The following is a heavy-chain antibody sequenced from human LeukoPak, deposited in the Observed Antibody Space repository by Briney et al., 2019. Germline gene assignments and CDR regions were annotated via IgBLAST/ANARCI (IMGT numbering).Heavy chain of an antibody. CDR3: ARLVAQLGTSPGYFDY. D-gene: IGHD7-27*01. Sequence: SVKVSCKASGGTFSSYAISWVRQAPGQGLEWMGRIIPILGIANYAQKFQGRVTITADKSTSTAYLQWSSLKASDTAMYYCARLVAQLGTSPGYFDYWGQGTLVTVSS. J-gene: IGHJ4*02. CDR1: GGTFSSYA. V-gene: IGHV1-69*04. CDR2: IIPILGIA.